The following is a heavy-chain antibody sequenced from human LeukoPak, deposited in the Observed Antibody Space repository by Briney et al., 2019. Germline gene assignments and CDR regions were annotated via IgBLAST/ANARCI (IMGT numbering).Heavy chain of an antibody. CDR3: ARDQGVTMVRGIMSPSAADY. CDR2: INPSGGGT. V-gene: IGHV1-46*01. CDR1: GYTFTSYY. D-gene: IGHD3-10*01. J-gene: IGHJ4*02. Sequence: ASVKVSCKASGYTFTSYYVYWVRQAPGQGLEWMGKINPSGGGTDYAQKFQGRVTMTRDTSTSTVYMELSSLRSEDTAVYYCARDQGVTMVRGIMSPSAADYWGQGTLVTVSS.